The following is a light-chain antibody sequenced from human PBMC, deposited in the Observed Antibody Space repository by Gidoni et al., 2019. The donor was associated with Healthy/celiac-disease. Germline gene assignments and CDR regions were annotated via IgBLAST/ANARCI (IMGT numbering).Light chain of an antibody. CDR1: QRVSSY. CDR3: QKRSNCPPWT. Sequence: IVLTQSPATLSLSPGERATLSCRASQRVSSYLDWYKQKPGQAPRLLIYDAPNRATGIPATFSGSGSVTDFTLTITSLEPEDFAVYNSQKRSNCPPWTFGQGTKVEIK. CDR2: DAP. V-gene: IGKV3-11*01. J-gene: IGKJ1*01.